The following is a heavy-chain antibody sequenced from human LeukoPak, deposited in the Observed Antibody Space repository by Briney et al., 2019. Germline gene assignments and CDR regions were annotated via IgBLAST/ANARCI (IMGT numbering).Heavy chain of an antibody. CDR1: GFTFDDYA. J-gene: IGHJ6*02. CDR3: AKDIGDFWSQGMDV. D-gene: IGHD3-3*01. CDR2: ISWNSGSI. Sequence: GGPLRLSCAASGFTFDDYAMHWVRQAPGKGLEWVSGISWNSGSIGYADSVKGRFTISRDNAKNSLYLQMNSLRAEDTALYYCAKDIGDFWSQGMDVWGQGTTVTVSS. V-gene: IGHV3-9*01.